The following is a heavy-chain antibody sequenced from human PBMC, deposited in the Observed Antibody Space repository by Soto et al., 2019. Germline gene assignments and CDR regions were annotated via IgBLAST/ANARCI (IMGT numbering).Heavy chain of an antibody. CDR3: ARAKYYYDNSGYYWGHWFDP. V-gene: IGHV4-59*01. D-gene: IGHD3-22*01. J-gene: IGHJ5*02. CDR1: GGSISSYY. Sequence: PSETLSLTCTVSGGSISSYYWSWIRQPPGKGLEWIGYIYYSGSTNYNPSLKSRVTISVDTSKNQFSLKLSSVTAADTAVYYCARAKYYYDNSGYYWGHWFDPWGQGTLVSVSS. CDR2: IYYSGST.